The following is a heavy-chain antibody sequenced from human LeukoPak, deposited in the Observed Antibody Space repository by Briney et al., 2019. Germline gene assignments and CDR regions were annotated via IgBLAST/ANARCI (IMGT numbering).Heavy chain of an antibody. CDR1: GGSISSSSYY. J-gene: IGHJ6*03. Sequence: SETLSLTCTVSGGSISSSSYYWGWIRQPPGKGLEWIGSIYYSGSTYYNLSLKSRVTISVDTSKNQFSLKLSSVTAADTAVYYCARGMYYYYYYMDVWGKGTTVTVSS. V-gene: IGHV4-39*07. CDR2: IYYSGST. CDR3: ARGMYYYYYYMDV.